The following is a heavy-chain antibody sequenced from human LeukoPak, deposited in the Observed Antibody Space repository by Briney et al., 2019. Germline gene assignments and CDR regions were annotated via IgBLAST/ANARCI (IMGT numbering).Heavy chain of an antibody. V-gene: IGHV3-23*01. Sequence: GGSLRLSCAASGFTFNNYAMNWVRQAPGKGLEWVSSISGGGETTYYADSAKGRFTSSRDNSQNTLYLQMNSLRAEDTAVYYCARDYADYVGYFFFDYWGQGTLVTVSS. CDR3: ARDYADYVGYFFFDY. CDR1: GFTFNNYA. J-gene: IGHJ4*02. CDR2: ISGGGETT. D-gene: IGHD4-17*01.